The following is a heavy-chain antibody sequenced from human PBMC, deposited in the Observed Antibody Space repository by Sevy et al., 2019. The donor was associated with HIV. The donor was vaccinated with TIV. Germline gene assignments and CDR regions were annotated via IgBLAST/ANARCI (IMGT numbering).Heavy chain of an antibody. J-gene: IGHJ3*02. D-gene: IGHD6-25*01. V-gene: IGHV3-23*01. CDR1: GLTFSNYV. CDR2: ISGSSGTT. CDR3: ARNLSPSGAFDI. Sequence: GGCPRLSCAASGLTFSNYVMSWVRQAPGKGLEWLSVISGSSGTTYAAESVKGRFTISRDNSKNTLYLHMSSLGAEDTAVYYCARNLSPSGAFDIWGQGTRVTVSS.